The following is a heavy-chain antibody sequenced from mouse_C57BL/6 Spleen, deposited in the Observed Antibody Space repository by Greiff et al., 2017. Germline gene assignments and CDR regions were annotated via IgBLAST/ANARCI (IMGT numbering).Heavy chain of an antibody. Sequence: EVQRVESGGGLVKPGGSLKLSCAASGFTFSSYAMSWVRPTPEKRLEWVATLSDGGSYTYYPANVKGRFTISRDHAKNNLYLQMSHLKSEDTAMYYCARDRGWDVEAWFAYWGQGTLVTVSA. CDR3: ARDRGWDVEAWFAY. D-gene: IGHD4-1*01. CDR1: GFTFSSYA. CDR2: LSDGGSYT. V-gene: IGHV5-4*01. J-gene: IGHJ3*01.